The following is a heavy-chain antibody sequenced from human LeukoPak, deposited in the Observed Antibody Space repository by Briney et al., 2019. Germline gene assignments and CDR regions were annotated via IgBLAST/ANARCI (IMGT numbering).Heavy chain of an antibody. CDR2: IYYSGST. CDR1: GGSVSSGSYY. CDR3: ARSSLEWLTHDY. J-gene: IGHJ4*02. D-gene: IGHD1-1*01. Sequence: SETLSLTCTVSGGSVSSGSYYWGWIRQPPGKGLEWIGYIYYSGSTNYNPSLKSRVTISVDTSKNQFSLKLSSVTAADTAVYYCARSSLEWLTHDYWGQGTLVTVSS. V-gene: IGHV4-61*01.